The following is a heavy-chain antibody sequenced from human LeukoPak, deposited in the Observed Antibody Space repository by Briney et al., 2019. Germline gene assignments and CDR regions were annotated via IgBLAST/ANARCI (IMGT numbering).Heavy chain of an antibody. J-gene: IGHJ5*02. V-gene: IGHV1-69*01. CDR1: RGTFSSYA. CDR2: IIPIFGTA. Sequence: ASVKVSCKASRGTFSSYAISWVQQAPGQGLEWMGGIIPIFGTANYAQKFQGRVTITADESTSTAYMELSSLRSEDTAVYYCARDARHRYCSSSSCYRGWLDPWGQGTPVTVSS. CDR3: ARDARHRYCSSSSCYRGWLDP. D-gene: IGHD2-2*01.